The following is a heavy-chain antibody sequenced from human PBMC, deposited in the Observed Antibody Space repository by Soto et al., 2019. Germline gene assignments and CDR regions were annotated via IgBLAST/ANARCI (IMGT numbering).Heavy chain of an antibody. D-gene: IGHD2-2*01. CDR3: ARISPIMPQGY. CDR2: IYHTGNA. CDR1: GDSISNSRFY. J-gene: IGHJ4*02. Sequence: SETLSLTCSVSGDSISNSRFYWAWIRQPPGEGLEWIGSIYHTGNAYYNPSPKSRVTISVDTSKNQFSLKLTSVTAADAALYYCARISPIMPQGYWGQGTRVTVSS. V-gene: IGHV4-39*01.